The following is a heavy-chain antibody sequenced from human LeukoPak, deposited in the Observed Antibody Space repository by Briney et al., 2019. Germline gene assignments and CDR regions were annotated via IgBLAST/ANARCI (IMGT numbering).Heavy chain of an antibody. D-gene: IGHD6-6*01. J-gene: IGHJ4*02. CDR1: GGSISSHY. V-gene: IGHV4-59*11. Sequence: SETLSLTCTVSGGSISSHYWSWIRQPPGKGLEWIGYIYYSGSTNYNPSLKSRVTISVDTSKNQFSLKLSSVTAADTAVYYCARVGAESYSSSEFDYWGQGTLVTVSS. CDR2: IYYSGST. CDR3: ARVGAESYSSSEFDY.